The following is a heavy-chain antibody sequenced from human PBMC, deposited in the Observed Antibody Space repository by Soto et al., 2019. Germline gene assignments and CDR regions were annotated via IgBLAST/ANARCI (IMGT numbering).Heavy chain of an antibody. J-gene: IGHJ3*02. CDR2: ISYDGSNK. CDR3: AKDLGHGGRGAFET. V-gene: IGHV3-30*18. CDR1: GFTFSSYG. D-gene: IGHD7-27*01. Sequence: QVQLVESGGGVVQPGRSLRLSCAASGFTFSSYGMHWVRQAPGKGLEWVALISYDGSNKYYADSVKGRFTISRDNSKNTLYLQMNSLRTEDTAVYYCAKDLGHGGRGAFETWGQGTMVTVSS.